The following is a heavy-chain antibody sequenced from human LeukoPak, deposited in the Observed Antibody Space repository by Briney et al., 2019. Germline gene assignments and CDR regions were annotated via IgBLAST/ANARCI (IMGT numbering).Heavy chain of an antibody. CDR3: AKDPMTYSSGSFTPVDY. V-gene: IGHV3-30*18. D-gene: IGHD6-19*01. CDR1: GFTFNNYA. CDR2: ISYDGSNK. Sequence: GRSLRLSCAASGFTFNNYAMHWVRQAPGKGLEWVAVISYDGSNKYYADSVKGRFTISRDNSKTTLYLQMNSLRPENTAVYYCAKDPMTYSSGSFTPVDYWGQGTLVTVSS. J-gene: IGHJ4*02.